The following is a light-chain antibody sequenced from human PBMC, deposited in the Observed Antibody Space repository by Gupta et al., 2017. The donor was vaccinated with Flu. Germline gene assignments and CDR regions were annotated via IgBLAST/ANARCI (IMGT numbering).Light chain of an antibody. J-gene: IGKJ5*01. V-gene: IGKV3-11*01. CDR1: QSISTY. Sequence: RATLSCRASQSISTYLACYQQKPGQPPRLLISGASNRATGIPVRFRGSGSGTDFTLTITSLEPEDFAVYYCQQRNNWPPLITFGQGTRLEIK. CDR3: QQRNNWPPLIT. CDR2: GAS.